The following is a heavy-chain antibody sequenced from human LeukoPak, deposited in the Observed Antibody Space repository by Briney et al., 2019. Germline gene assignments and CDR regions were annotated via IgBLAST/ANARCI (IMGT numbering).Heavy chain of an antibody. V-gene: IGHV4-39*01. CDR2: IYYSGST. CDR3: ARTGRGITMIVVRAFDI. Sequence: SETLSLTCTVSGDSISSTNYYWGWIRQPPGKGLEWIGSIYYSGSTYYNPSLKSRVTISVDTSKNQFSLKLSSVTAADTAVYYCARTGRGITMIVVRAFDIWGQGTMVTVSS. CDR1: GDSISSTNYY. J-gene: IGHJ3*02. D-gene: IGHD3-22*01.